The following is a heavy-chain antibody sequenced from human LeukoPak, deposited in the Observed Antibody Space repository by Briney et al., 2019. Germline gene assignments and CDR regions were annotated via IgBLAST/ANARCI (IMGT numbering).Heavy chain of an antibody. CDR2: INSNSGAT. CDR1: GYTFTDYY. CDR3: ATGGYDYPFWFDP. J-gene: IGHJ5*02. D-gene: IGHD5-12*01. Sequence: ASVTVSCKASGYTFTDYYMHWVRQAPGQGPEWMGWINSNSGATNYAQKFQGRVTMTRDTSISTVYMELSSLRSDDTAVYYCATGGYDYPFWFDPWGQGTLVTVSS. V-gene: IGHV1-2*02.